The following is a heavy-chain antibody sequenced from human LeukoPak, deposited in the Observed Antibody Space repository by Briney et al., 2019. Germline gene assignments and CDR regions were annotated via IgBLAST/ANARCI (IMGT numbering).Heavy chain of an antibody. D-gene: IGHD3-22*01. Sequence: GGSLRLSCAVSGITLSNYGMSWVRQAPGKGLEWVAGISGSGGTTNFADSVKGRFTISRDNPKNTLFLHMNSLRAEDTAVYFCAKRGVVIRVILVGFHKEAYYFDSWGQGALVTVSS. CDR2: ISGSGGTT. V-gene: IGHV3-23*01. CDR3: AKRGVVIRVILVGFHKEAYYFDS. CDR1: GITLSNYG. J-gene: IGHJ4*02.